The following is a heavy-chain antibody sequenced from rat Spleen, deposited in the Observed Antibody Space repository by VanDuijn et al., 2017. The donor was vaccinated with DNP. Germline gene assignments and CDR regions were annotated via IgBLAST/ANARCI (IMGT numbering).Heavy chain of an antibody. CDR2: VNSAGST. D-gene: IGHD1-4*01. Sequence: VQLKESGPGLVQPSQTLSLTCTVAGFSLTSYNVHWVRQPPGNKLEWMGSVNSAGSTNYNPSLKSRISITRDTSKNQFFLQLNSVTTEDTATYYCARWPGYNPPYAMDAWGQGTSVTVSS. CDR1: GFSLTSYN. CDR3: ARWPGYNPPYAMDA. V-gene: IGHV3-3*01. J-gene: IGHJ4*01.